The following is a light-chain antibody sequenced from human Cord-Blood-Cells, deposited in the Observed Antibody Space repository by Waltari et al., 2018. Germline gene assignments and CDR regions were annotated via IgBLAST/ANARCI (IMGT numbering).Light chain of an antibody. J-gene: IGKJ1*01. CDR3: QQSYSTPPWT. CDR2: AAS. CDR1: QSISSY. V-gene: IGKV1-39*01. Sequence: DIQMTQSPSSLSASVGDRVTITCRASQSISSYLNWYQQKPGKAPKLLIYAASSLQSGVPSRFSGSESGTVFTLTISSLQPEDFATYYCQQSYSTPPWTFGQGTKVEIK.